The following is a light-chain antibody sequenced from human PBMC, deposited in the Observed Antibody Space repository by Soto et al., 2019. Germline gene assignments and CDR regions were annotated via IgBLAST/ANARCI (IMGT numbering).Light chain of an antibody. CDR3: QQFSGSLT. J-gene: IGKJ3*01. Sequence: VMTQAPATLSVSPGERATLSCRASQTINNNVAWYQLKDGQVPRLVIYGASTRATDIPARFSGSGSGTEFTLTISSLQSEDFAVYYCQQFSGSLTFGPGTKVDIK. CDR2: GAS. CDR1: QTINNN. V-gene: IGKV3-15*01.